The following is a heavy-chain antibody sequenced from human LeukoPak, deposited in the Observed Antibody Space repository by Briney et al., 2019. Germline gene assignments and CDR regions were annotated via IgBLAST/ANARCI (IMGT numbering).Heavy chain of an antibody. V-gene: IGHV4-59*08. Sequence: PSENLSLTCTVSGGSISSYYWSWIRQPPGKGLEWIGYIYYNGATDYNPSLKSRVTISVDTSKNEFSLKLSSVSAADTALYYCARRTVTNGWFRIDYWGQGSQVIVSS. CDR1: GGSISSYY. CDR3: ARRTVTNGWFRIDY. J-gene: IGHJ4*02. D-gene: IGHD6-19*01. CDR2: IYYNGAT.